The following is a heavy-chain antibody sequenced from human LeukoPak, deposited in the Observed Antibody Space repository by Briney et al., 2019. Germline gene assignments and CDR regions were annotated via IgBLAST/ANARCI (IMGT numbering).Heavy chain of an antibody. Sequence: SETLSLTCTVSGGSISSYYWSWIRQPPGKGLEWIGYIYYSGSTNYNPSLKSRVTISVDTSKNQFSLKLSSVIAADTAVYYCARGGSSWSPLDYWGQGTLVTVSS. CDR3: ARGGSSWSPLDY. J-gene: IGHJ4*02. CDR2: IYYSGST. CDR1: GGSISSYY. D-gene: IGHD6-13*01. V-gene: IGHV4-59*01.